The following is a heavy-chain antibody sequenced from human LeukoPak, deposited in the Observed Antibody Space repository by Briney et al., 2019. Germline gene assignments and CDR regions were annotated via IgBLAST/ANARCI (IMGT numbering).Heavy chain of an antibody. CDR3: ASPWYSSSWYS. CDR2: INHSGST. V-gene: IGHV4-34*01. Sequence: SETLSLACAVYGGSFSGYYWSWIRQPPGKGLEWIGEINHSGSTNYNPSLKSRVTISVDTSKNQFSLKLSSVTAADTAVYYCASPWYSSSWYSWGQGTLVTVSS. J-gene: IGHJ4*02. D-gene: IGHD6-13*01. CDR1: GGSFSGYY.